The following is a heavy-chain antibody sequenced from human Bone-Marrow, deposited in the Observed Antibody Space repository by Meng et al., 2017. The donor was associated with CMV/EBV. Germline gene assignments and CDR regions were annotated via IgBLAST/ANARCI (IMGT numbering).Heavy chain of an antibody. CDR1: GYTFTGYK. J-gene: IGHJ4*02. Sequence: ASVKVSCKASGYTFTGYKIHWVRQAPGQGPEWLGGINCNRGDTSYAQKFQGRVTMTRDTSISTAYMELSSLRSDDTAVYYCVRLAGGVDYWGQGTLVTVSS. V-gene: IGHV1-2*02. D-gene: IGHD3-10*01. CDR3: VRLAGGVDY. CDR2: INCNRGDT.